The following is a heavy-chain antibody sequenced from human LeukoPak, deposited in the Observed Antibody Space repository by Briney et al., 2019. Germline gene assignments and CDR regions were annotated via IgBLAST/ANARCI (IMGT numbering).Heavy chain of an antibody. Sequence: GGSLRLSCAASGFTFSSYDMHWVRQATGKGLEWVSTIDTAGNTWYPDSVKGRFTISRENAKNSLNLQMNSLRVGDTAVYFCARAKMPGIQTAGRVNYFDSWGQGTLVTVSS. CDR1: GFTFSSYD. V-gene: IGHV3-13*01. J-gene: IGHJ4*02. CDR2: IDTAGNT. CDR3: ARAKMPGIQTAGRVNYFDS. D-gene: IGHD1-1*01.